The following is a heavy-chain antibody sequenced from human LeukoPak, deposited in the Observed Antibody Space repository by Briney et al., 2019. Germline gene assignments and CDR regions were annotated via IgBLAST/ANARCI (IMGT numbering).Heavy chain of an antibody. CDR3: ARAVLRYFDWLLPYFDY. Sequence: PSETLSLTCTVSGGAISSGGYYWSWNRQHPGKGLEWIGYIYYSGSTYYNPSLKSRVTMSVDTSKNQFSLKLSSVTAADTAVYYCARAVLRYFDWLLPYFDYWGQGTLVTVSS. J-gene: IGHJ4*02. D-gene: IGHD3-9*01. V-gene: IGHV4-31*03. CDR1: GGAISSGGYY. CDR2: IYYSGST.